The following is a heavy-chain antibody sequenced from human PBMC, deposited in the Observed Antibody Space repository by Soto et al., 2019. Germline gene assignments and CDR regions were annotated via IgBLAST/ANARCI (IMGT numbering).Heavy chain of an antibody. CDR2: ISYSGKS. CDR1: GGSISSGGYS. Sequence: SETLSLTCAVSGGSISSGGYSWSWIRQPPGKGLEWIGYISYSGKSNYNPSLKSRVIISVDTSNNQFSLKLSSVTAADTAVYYCARQGGYGSPLDYWGLGTLVTVSS. V-gene: IGHV4-61*08. CDR3: ARQGGYGSPLDY. D-gene: IGHD4-17*01. J-gene: IGHJ4*02.